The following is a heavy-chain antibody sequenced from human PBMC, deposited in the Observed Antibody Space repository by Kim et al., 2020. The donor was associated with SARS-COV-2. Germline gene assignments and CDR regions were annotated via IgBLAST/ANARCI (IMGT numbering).Heavy chain of an antibody. J-gene: IGHJ6*02. D-gene: IGHD2-2*01. Sequence: GGSLRLSCAASGFTFSDYYMSWIRQAPGKGLEWVSYISSSGSTIYYADSVKGRFAISRDNAKNSLYLQMNSLRAEDTAVYYCARLSRFYYYYGMDVWGQGTTVTVSS. CDR3: ARLSRFYYYYGMDV. V-gene: IGHV3-11*01. CDR2: ISSSGSTI. CDR1: GFTFSDYY.